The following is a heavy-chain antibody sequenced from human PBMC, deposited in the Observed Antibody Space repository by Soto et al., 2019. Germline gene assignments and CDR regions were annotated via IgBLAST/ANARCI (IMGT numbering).Heavy chain of an antibody. J-gene: IGHJ6*02. CDR1: GFTFSSYA. CDR2: ISYDGSNK. D-gene: IGHD4-17*01. V-gene: IGHV3-30-3*01. Sequence: QVQLVESGGGVVQPGRSLRLSCAASGFTFSSYAMHWVRQAPGKGLEWVAVISYDGSNKYYADSVKGRLTISRDNSKNTLYLQMNSLRAEDTAVYYCARTYGDYSLYGMDVWGQGTTVTVSS. CDR3: ARTYGDYSLYGMDV.